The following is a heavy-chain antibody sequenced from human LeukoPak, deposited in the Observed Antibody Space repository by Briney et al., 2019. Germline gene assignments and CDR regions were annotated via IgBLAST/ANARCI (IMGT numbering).Heavy chain of an antibody. V-gene: IGHV1-8*02. Sequence: ASVKVSCTASGYTFTSYDINWVRQATGQGLEWMGWMNPNSGNTGYAQKFQGRVTMTRNTSISTAYMELSSLRSEDTAVYYCARRGMRERQWLVGYYYYGMDVWGQGTTVTVSS. D-gene: IGHD6-19*01. CDR3: ARRGMRERQWLVGYYYYGMDV. CDR1: GYTFTSYD. J-gene: IGHJ6*02. CDR2: MNPNSGNT.